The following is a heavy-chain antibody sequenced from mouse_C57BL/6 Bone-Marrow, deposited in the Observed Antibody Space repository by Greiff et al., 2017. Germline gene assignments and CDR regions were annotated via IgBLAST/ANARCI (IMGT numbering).Heavy chain of an antibody. Sequence: QVQLQQSGPGLVQPSQSLSITCTVSGFSLTSYGVHWVRQSPGKGLEWLGVIWSGGSTDYNAAFISRLSISKDNSQSQVFFKMNSLQADDTAIYYCARGDSSGSLFAYWGQGTLVTVSA. CDR2: IWSGGST. J-gene: IGHJ3*01. CDR3: ARGDSSGSLFAY. D-gene: IGHD3-2*02. CDR1: GFSLTSYG. V-gene: IGHV2-2*01.